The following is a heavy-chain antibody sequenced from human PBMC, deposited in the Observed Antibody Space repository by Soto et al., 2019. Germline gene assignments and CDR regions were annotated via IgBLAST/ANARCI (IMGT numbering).Heavy chain of an antibody. CDR1: VNNFTNFG. J-gene: IGHJ5*02. CDR3: ARVIAGAEAWFHP. Sequence: QGQLVQSVVEVKKPGASVKVSCSASVNNFTNFGVTWVRQAPGQGLEWMGWISPYTDDPSYAQKFQGRVTMTIDTSTSTAYLDLRRRTSDDTAVYYGARVIAGAEAWFHPWGQGTLVNVSS. V-gene: IGHV1-18*01. CDR2: ISPYTDDP. D-gene: IGHD6-13*01.